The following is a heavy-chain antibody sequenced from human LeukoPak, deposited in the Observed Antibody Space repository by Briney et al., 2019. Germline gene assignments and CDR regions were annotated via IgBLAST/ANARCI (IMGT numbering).Heavy chain of an antibody. CDR3: ARDRGYYFDY. D-gene: IGHD3-22*01. Sequence: GGSLRLSCAASGFAFNTYSMNWVRQAPGKGLEWVSFISSSSTTIYYAASVKGRFTISRDNAKNSLYLQMNSLRDEDTAVYYCARDRGYYFDYWGQGTLVTVSS. CDR2: ISSSSTTI. J-gene: IGHJ4*02. V-gene: IGHV3-48*02. CDR1: GFAFNTYS.